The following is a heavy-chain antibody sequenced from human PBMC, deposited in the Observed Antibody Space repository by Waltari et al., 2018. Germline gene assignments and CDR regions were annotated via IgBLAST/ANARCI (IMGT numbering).Heavy chain of an antibody. V-gene: IGHV1-2*02. D-gene: IGHD1-7*01. J-gene: IGHJ3*02. CDR3: ARENSDSGAFDI. Sequence: QVQVVQSGAEVKKPGASVKVSCKASGYTFSDYYVQWVRQAPGQGLEWMGWIDPRRGVTTYAHKFQGRVTMTRDTSISTAYMDLSRLSSDDTAVYYCARENSDSGAFDIWGQGTMVTVSS. CDR2: IDPRRGVT. CDR1: GYTFSDYY.